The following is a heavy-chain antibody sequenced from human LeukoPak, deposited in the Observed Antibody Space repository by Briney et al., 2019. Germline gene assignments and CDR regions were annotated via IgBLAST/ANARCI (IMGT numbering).Heavy chain of an antibody. J-gene: IGHJ4*02. CDR2: IIPIFGTA. D-gene: IGHD3-22*01. Sequence: ASVKVSCKASGGTFSSYAISWVRQAPGQGLEWMGGIIPIFGTANYAQKFQGRVTITADESTSTAYMELSSLRSEDTAVYYCARVNYDRSGYRFDYWGQGTLVTVSS. CDR3: ARVNYDRSGYRFDY. V-gene: IGHV1-69*01. CDR1: GGTFSSYA.